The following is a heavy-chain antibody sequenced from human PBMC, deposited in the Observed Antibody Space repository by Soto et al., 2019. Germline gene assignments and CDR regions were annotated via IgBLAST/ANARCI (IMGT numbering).Heavy chain of an antibody. J-gene: IGHJ4*01. Sequence: SETLSLTCAVYGEPYSDHYWSWIRQPPGKGLEWIGEISHSGGTNYNPSLKSRVTISADTSKNQISLKLSSVTAADTAVYYCARGQALYVPSPYYFDYSSHGTLVTVSS. CDR2: ISHSGGT. CDR1: GEPYSDHY. V-gene: IGHV4-34*01. CDR3: ARGQALYVPSPYYFDY. D-gene: IGHD2-8*01.